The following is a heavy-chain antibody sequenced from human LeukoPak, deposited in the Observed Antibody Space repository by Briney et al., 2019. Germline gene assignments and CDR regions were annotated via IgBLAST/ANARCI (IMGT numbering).Heavy chain of an antibody. J-gene: IGHJ4*02. D-gene: IGHD3-22*01. CDR3: ARCEDYDSSGYYLGY. Sequence: PGGSLRLSCAASGFTVSSNYMSWVRQAPGKGLEWVSVIYSGGSTYYADSVKGRFTISRDNSKNTLYLQMNSLRAEDTAVYYCARCEDYDSSGYYLGYWGQGTLVTVSS. CDR1: GFTVSSNY. CDR2: IYSGGST. V-gene: IGHV3-53*01.